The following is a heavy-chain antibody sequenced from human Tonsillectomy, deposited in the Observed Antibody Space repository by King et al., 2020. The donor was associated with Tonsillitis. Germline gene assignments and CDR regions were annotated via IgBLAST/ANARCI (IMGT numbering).Heavy chain of an antibody. V-gene: IGHV4-59*01. CDR2: IYYSGNT. CDR1: GGSISSYY. J-gene: IGHJ5*01. CDR3: ARDIGCNIFDS. Sequence: LQLQESGPGLVKPSETLSLTCTVSGGSISSYYWSWIRQPPGKGLEWIGYIYYSGNTNYNPSLKSRVTISVDTAKNQFSLKQNSVTAAYTAVYFCARDIGCNIFDSGRQGTRVAVSS. D-gene: IGHD1-26*01.